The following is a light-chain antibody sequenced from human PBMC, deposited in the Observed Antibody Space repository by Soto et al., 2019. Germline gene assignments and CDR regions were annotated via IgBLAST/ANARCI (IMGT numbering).Light chain of an antibody. CDR1: QSVTSSY. CDR3: HQYGSAPLT. J-gene: IGKJ4*01. CDR2: GAS. Sequence: EIVLTQSPGTLSLSPGERATLSCRASQSVTSSYLAWYQQKPGQAPRLLIYGASSRATGIPDRFSGSASGTDFTLTISRLEPQDFAMYYGHQYGSAPLTFGGGTKVEIK. V-gene: IGKV3-20*01.